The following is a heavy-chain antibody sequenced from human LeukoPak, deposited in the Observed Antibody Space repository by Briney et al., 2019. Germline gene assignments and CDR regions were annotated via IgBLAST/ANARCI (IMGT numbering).Heavy chain of an antibody. CDR2: ISSSGSTI. V-gene: IGHV3-48*03. D-gene: IGHD3-16*01. CDR3: ARDERGSRAYFDY. CDR1: GFTFSTYE. J-gene: IGHJ4*02. Sequence: PGGSLRLSCAASGFTFSTYEMNWVRQPPGKGLEWVSYISSSGSTIYYADSVKGRFTISRDNAKNSLYLQMNSLRAEDTAVYYCARDERGSRAYFDYWGQGTLVTVSS.